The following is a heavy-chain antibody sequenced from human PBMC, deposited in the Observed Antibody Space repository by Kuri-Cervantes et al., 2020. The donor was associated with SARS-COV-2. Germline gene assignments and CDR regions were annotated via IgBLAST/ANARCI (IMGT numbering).Heavy chain of an antibody. CDR3: AREANGYCSSTSCLPDY. J-gene: IGHJ4*02. CDR1: GYTFTSYG. Sequence: ASVKVSCKASGYTFTSYGISWVRQAPGQGLEWMGWISAYNGNTNYAQKLQGRVTMTTDTSTSTAYMELRSLRPDDTAVYYCAREANGYCSSTSCLPDYWGQGTLVTVSS. V-gene: IGHV1-18*01. CDR2: ISAYNGNT. D-gene: IGHD2-2*01.